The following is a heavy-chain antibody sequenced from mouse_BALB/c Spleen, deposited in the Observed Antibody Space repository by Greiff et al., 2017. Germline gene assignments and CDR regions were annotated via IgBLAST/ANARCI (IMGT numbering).Heavy chain of an antibody. D-gene: IGHD2-14*01. CDR1: GYTFTSYW. V-gene: IGHV1S26*01. Sequence: QVQLQQSGAELVKPGASVKMSCKASGYTFTSYWMHWVKQRPGQGLEWIGYINPSTGYTEYNQKFKDKATLTADKSSSTAYMQLSSLTSEDSAVYYCARRDYYRYDEFAYWGQGTLVTVSA. CDR3: ARRDYYRYDEFAY. CDR2: INPSTGYT. J-gene: IGHJ3*01.